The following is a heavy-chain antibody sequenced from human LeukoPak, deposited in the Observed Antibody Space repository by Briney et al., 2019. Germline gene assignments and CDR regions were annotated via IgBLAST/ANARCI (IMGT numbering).Heavy chain of an antibody. J-gene: IGHJ4*02. Sequence: SETLSLTCTVSGGSISSSSYYWGWIRQPPGKGLEWIGSIYYSGSTYYNPSLKSRVTISVDTSKNQFSLKLSSVTAADTAVYYCARGGLGDDYGWEFDYWGQGTLVTVSS. CDR2: IYYSGST. V-gene: IGHV4-39*01. CDR3: ARGGLGDDYGWEFDY. CDR1: GGSISSSSYY. D-gene: IGHD4-17*01.